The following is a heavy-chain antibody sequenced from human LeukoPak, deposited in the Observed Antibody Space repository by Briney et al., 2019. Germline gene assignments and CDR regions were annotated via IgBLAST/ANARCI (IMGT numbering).Heavy chain of an antibody. CDR1: GGSISSYY. CDR3: ARSSVEMATIKPYYFDY. V-gene: IGHV4-59*08. D-gene: IGHD5-24*01. CDR2: IYYSGST. J-gene: IGHJ4*02. Sequence: SETLSLTCTVSGGSISSYYWSWIRQPPGKGLEWIGYIYYSGSTNYNPSLKSRVTISVDTSKNQFSLKLSSVTAADTAVYYCARSSVEMATIKPYYFDYWGQGTLVTVSS.